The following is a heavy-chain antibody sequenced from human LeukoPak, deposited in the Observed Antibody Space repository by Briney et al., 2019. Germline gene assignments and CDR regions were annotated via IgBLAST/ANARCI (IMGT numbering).Heavy chain of an antibody. D-gene: IGHD5-18*01. CDR2: INTNTGGT. V-gene: IGHV1-2*06. J-gene: IGHJ3*02. Sequence: ASVKVSCKTPGYSFTGYYMHWERQAPGQGLEWMGRINTNTGGTNYAQRFQGRVTVTRDTSISTAYMDLSRLRSDDTAVYYCARDLGYNYGYAFDIWGQGTMVTVSS. CDR3: ARDLGYNYGYAFDI. CDR1: GYSFTGYY.